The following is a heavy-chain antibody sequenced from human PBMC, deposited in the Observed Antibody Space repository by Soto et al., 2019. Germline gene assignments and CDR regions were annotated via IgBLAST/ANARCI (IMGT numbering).Heavy chain of an antibody. CDR3: AGERTRGFDP. V-gene: IGHV1-8*01. Sequence: QVQLVQSGAEVKKPGASVKVSCKASGYTFTSYDINRVRQATGQGHEWMGWLNPNSGNTAYAQKFLGRVIMTRNTSISTAYMELSSLRSEDTAVYYCAGERTRGFDPWAQGTLVTVSS. CDR2: LNPNSGNT. CDR1: GYTFTSYD. J-gene: IGHJ5*02.